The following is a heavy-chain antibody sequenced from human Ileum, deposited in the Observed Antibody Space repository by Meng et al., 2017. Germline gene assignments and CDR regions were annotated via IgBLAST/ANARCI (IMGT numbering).Heavy chain of an antibody. Sequence: QVRVTRSAPGLGNPSRTLALTCKVTGGSSSSGGYDWGWIRQHPGKGLEWIGYIFYSGSTYSNSSLKSRINISVDTSKNQFSLKVSSGTAADTAVYYCARVRRGLGLRFDPWGQGTLVTVSS. D-gene: IGHD3/OR15-3a*01. V-gene: IGHV4-31*03. J-gene: IGHJ5*02. CDR2: IFYSGST. CDR1: GGSSSSGGYD. CDR3: ARVRRGLGLRFDP.